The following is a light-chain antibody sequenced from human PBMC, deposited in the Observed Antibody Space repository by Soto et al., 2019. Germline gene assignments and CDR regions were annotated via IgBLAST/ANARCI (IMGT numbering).Light chain of an antibody. Sequence: QSALTQPASVSGSPGQSITISCTGTSSDIGGYNYVSWYQQHPGKAPKLVIYDVSNRPSGASNRFSGSKSGNTASLTISGLQAEDEADYYCCSYTSTSTYVFGTGTKVTVL. CDR3: CSYTSTSTYV. J-gene: IGLJ1*01. CDR2: DVS. CDR1: SSDIGGYNY. V-gene: IGLV2-14*01.